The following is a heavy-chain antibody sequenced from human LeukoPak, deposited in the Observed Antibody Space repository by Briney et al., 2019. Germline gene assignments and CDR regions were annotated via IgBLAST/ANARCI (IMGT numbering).Heavy chain of an antibody. V-gene: IGHV3-30*02. CDR2: IRYDGNNK. J-gene: IGHJ4*02. CDR1: GFTFSSTG. D-gene: IGHD1-14*01. CDR3: ARTYHPDY. Sequence: SGGSVRLPCTASGFTFSSTGMHWVGQAPGRGLEGVSYIRYDGNNKYCGDSVKGRLTVSRDNPKNTLYLQMNSLSVEDTAVYYCARTYHPDYWGQATLVTVSS.